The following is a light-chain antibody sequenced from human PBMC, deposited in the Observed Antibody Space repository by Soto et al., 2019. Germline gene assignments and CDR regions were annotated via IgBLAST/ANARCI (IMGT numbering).Light chain of an antibody. CDR3: SSYTSSSTLGV. CDR2: DVS. CDR1: SSDVGGYNY. J-gene: IGLJ2*01. V-gene: IGLV2-14*01. Sequence: HSVLTQPASVSGSPGQSITISCTGTSSDVGGYNYVSWYQQHPGKAPKLMIYDVSNRPSGVSNRFSGSKSGNTASLTISGLQAEDEADYYCSSYTSSSTLGVFGGGTKLTVL.